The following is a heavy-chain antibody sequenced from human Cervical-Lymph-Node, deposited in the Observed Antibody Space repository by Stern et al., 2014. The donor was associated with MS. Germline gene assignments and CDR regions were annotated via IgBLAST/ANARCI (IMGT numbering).Heavy chain of an antibody. Sequence: VQLVESGPGLVKPSQTLSLSCTVSGGSITSGTYYWSWIRQPAGKGLEWIGRIYTSGNTVNTPSLKSRLPISLDTSKTKSSLKLASVTAADTAVYYCARESVAADNNWFDPWGQGTLVAVSS. CDR1: GGSITSGTYY. J-gene: IGHJ5*02. D-gene: IGHD6-19*01. CDR3: ARESVAADNNWFDP. CDR2: IYTSGNT. V-gene: IGHV4-61*02.